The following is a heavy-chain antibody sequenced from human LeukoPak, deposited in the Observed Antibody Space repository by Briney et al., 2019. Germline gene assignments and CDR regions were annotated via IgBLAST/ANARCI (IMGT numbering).Heavy chain of an antibody. V-gene: IGHV3-21*01. D-gene: IGHD2-2*01. CDR3: ARDQSVVAWRDQLLSCYYYMDV. CDR1: GFTFSSYS. CDR2: ISSSSSYI. Sequence: GGSLRLSCAASGFTFSSYSMNWVRQAPGKGLEWVSSISSSSSYIYYADSVKGRFTISRDNAKNSLYLQMNSLRAEDTAVYYCARDQSVVAWRDQLLSCYYYMDVWGKGTTVTVSS. J-gene: IGHJ6*03.